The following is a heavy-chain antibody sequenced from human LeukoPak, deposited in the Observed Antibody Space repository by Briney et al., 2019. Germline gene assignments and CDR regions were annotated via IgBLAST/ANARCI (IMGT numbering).Heavy chain of an antibody. J-gene: IGHJ6*03. CDR3: ARAGDSSGFYYYYYYMDV. V-gene: IGHV3-53*01. Sequence: PGGSLRLSCAASGFTFSSYAMSWVRQAPGKGLEWVSVIYSGGSTYYADSVKGRFTISRDNSKNTLYLQMNSLRAEDTAVYYCARAGDSSGFYYYYYYMDVWGKGTTVTVSS. D-gene: IGHD3-22*01. CDR1: GFTFSSYA. CDR2: IYSGGST.